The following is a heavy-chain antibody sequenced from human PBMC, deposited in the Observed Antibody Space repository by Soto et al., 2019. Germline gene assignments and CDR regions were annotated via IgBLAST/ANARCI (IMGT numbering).Heavy chain of an antibody. CDR1: GFTFSSYS. CDR2: ISSSSSYI. V-gene: IGHV3-21*01. D-gene: IGHD1-26*01. CDR3: ARDLQKWELHHPLDY. J-gene: IGHJ4*02. Sequence: EVQLVESGGGLVKPGGSLRLSCAASGFTFSSYSMNWVRQAPGKGLEWVSSISSSSSYIYYADSVKGRFTISRDNAKNSLYLQMNIRRAEDTAVYYCARDLQKWELHHPLDYWGQGTLVTVSS.